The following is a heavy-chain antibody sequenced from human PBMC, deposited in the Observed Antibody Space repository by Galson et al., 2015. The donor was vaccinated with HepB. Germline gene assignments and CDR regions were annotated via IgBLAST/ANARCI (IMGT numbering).Heavy chain of an antibody. CDR1: GYTFTSYY. D-gene: IGHD3-22*01. J-gene: IGHJ6*02. V-gene: IGHV1-46*01. Sequence: SVKVSCKASGYTFTSYYMHWVRQAPGQGFEWMGTINPSGGSTSYAQKLQGRVTMTRDTSTSTVYMELSSLRSEDTAVYYCARDQKDSSGYYYGMDVWGQGTTVTVSS. CDR3: ARDQKDSSGYYYGMDV. CDR2: INPSGGST.